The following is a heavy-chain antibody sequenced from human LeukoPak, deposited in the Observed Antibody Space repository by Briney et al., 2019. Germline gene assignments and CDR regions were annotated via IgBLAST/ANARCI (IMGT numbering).Heavy chain of an antibody. D-gene: IGHD3-10*01. Sequence: GGSLRLSCADSGFTFSRYAMSWVRQAPGKGLEWVSAISGSGDSTYYADSVKGRITISRDNSRNTLYLQMNSLRAEDTALYYCEKWYEGKVRGVPAYWGQGTLVTVSS. CDR2: ISGSGDST. CDR1: GFTFSRYA. V-gene: IGHV3-23*01. J-gene: IGHJ4*02. CDR3: EKWYEGKVRGVPAY.